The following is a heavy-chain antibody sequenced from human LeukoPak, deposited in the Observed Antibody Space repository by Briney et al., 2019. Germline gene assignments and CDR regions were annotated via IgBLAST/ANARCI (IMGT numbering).Heavy chain of an antibody. CDR3: AAIAAAGDNFDY. Sequence: ASVKVSCKASGYTFTGYYMHWVRQAPGQGLERMGRINPNSGGTNYAQKFQGRVTMTRDTSISTAYMELSRLRSDDTAVYYCAAIAAAGDNFDYWGQGTLVTVSS. V-gene: IGHV1-2*06. D-gene: IGHD6-13*01. J-gene: IGHJ4*02. CDR1: GYTFTGYY. CDR2: INPNSGGT.